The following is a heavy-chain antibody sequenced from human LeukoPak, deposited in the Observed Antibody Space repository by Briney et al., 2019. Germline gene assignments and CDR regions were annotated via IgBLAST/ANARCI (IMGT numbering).Heavy chain of an antibody. D-gene: IGHD3-22*01. CDR1: GFTVSSNY. V-gene: IGHV3-53*05. Sequence: GGSLRLSCAASGFTVSSNYMSWVRQAPGKGLEWVSIIYSGGSTFYADSVKGRFTISRDNSKNTLYLQMNSLRAEDTAVYYCARGSGITMIVVVVDGFDYWGQGTLVTVSS. CDR3: ARGSGITMIVVVVDGFDY. J-gene: IGHJ4*02. CDR2: IYSGGST.